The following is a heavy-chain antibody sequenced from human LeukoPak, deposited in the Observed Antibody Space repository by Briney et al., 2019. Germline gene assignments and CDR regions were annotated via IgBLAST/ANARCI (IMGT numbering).Heavy chain of an antibody. CDR3: ARGGSSLYNWFDP. CDR1: GFTFSSYW. V-gene: IGHV3-74*01. D-gene: IGHD6-6*01. CDR2: INSDGSST. J-gene: IGHJ5*02. Sequence: PGGSLRLSCAASGFTFSSYWMHWVRQAPGKGLVWVSRINSDGSSTSYADSVKGRFTISRDNAKNTLYLQMNSLRAEDAAVYYCARGGSSLYNWFDPWGQGTLVTVSS.